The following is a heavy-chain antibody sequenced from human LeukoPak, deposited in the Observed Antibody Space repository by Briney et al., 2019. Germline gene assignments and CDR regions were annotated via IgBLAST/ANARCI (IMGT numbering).Heavy chain of an antibody. D-gene: IGHD3-10*01. Sequence: SETLSLTCTVSGGSISSYYWGWIRQPPGKGLEWIGYIYYSGTTNYNPSLKSRVTISVDTSKNQLSLKLNSVTAADTAVYYCAEDFRGYYYYMDVWGPGTTVTVSS. J-gene: IGHJ6*03. CDR1: GGSISSYY. CDR2: IYYSGTT. V-gene: IGHV4-59*01. CDR3: AEDFRGYYYYMDV.